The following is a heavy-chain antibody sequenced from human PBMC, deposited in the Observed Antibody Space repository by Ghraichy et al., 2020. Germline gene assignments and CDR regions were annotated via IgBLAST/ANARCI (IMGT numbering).Heavy chain of an antibody. D-gene: IGHD1-26*01. J-gene: IGHJ3*02. CDR3: ALWELVDAFDI. CDR1: GGSISSYY. Sequence: SETLSLTCTVSGGSISSYYWSWIRQPPGKGLEWIGYIYYSGSTNYNPSLKSRVTISVDTSKNQFSLKLSSVTAADTAVYYCALWELVDAFDIWGQGTMVTVSS. V-gene: IGHV4-59*08. CDR2: IYYSGST.